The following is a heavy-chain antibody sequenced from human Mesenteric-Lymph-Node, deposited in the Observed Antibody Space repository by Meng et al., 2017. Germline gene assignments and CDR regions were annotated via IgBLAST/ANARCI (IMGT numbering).Heavy chain of an antibody. V-gene: IGHV3-23*01. CDR1: GITFSSYA. J-gene: IGHJ4*02. D-gene: IGHD1-26*01. CDR2: ISGSGGST. CDR3: AKEGGRLDY. Sequence: GESLKISCAASGITFSSYAMSWVRQAPGKGLEWVSAISGSGGSTYYADSVKGRFTISRDNSKNTLYLQMNSLRAEDTAVYYCAKEGGRLDYWGQGTRVTGFS.